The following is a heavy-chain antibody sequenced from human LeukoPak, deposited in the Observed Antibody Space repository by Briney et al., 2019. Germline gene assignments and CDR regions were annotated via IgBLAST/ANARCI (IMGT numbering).Heavy chain of an antibody. Sequence: PGGSLRLSCAASGFPFSYYYMSWIRQAPGKGLEWVSHISSPGTTLYADSVKGRFTISRDNAKNSLHLQMNTVRADDTAVYYCATGKVGPYYYYMDVWGKGTTVTVSS. CDR2: ISSPGTT. D-gene: IGHD1-26*01. V-gene: IGHV3-11*04. J-gene: IGHJ6*03. CDR3: ATGKVGPYYYYMDV. CDR1: GFPFSYYY.